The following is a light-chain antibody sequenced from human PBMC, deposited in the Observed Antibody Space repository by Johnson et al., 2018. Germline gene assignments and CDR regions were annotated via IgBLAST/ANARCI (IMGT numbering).Light chain of an antibody. CDR3: GTWDSSLSAGNV. CDR2: ENN. Sequence: QSVLTQPPLVSAAPGQKVTISCSGSSSNIGNNYVSWYQQLPGTAPKLLIYENNKRPSGIPDRFSGSKSGTSATLGITGLQTGDEADYYCGTWDSSLSAGNVFGNGTKVTVL. V-gene: IGLV1-51*02. CDR1: SSNIGNNY. J-gene: IGLJ1*01.